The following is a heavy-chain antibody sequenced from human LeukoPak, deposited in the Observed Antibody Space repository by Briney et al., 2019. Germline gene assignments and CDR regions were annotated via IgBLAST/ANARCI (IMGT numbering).Heavy chain of an antibody. D-gene: IGHD3-22*01. J-gene: IGHJ3*02. CDR1: GFTFSSYA. CDR3: AKGVRDPLSSGYDSSGIDAFDI. V-gene: IGHV3-9*01. CDR2: ISWNSGSI. Sequence: PGGSLRLSCAASGFTFSSYAMHWVRQAPGKGLEWVSGISWNSGSIGYADSVKGRFTISRDNAKNSLYLQMNSLRAEDTALYYCAKGVRDPLSSGYDSSGIDAFDIWGQGTMVTVSS.